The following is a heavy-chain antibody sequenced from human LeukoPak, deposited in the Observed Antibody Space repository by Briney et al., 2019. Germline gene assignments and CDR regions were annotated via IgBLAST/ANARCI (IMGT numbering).Heavy chain of an antibody. D-gene: IGHD1-26*01. CDR3: ARKQGGTYPYDY. V-gene: IGHV3-64*01. J-gene: IGHJ4*02. CDR1: GFTFSNYA. Sequence: PGGSLRLSCAASGFTFSNYAMRWVRQAPGKGLEYVAAISTSGGDTYYANSAKGRFTISRDNSKNTLYLQMGSLRPEDMAVYFCARKQGGTYPYDYWGQGTLVTVSS. CDR2: ISTSGGDT.